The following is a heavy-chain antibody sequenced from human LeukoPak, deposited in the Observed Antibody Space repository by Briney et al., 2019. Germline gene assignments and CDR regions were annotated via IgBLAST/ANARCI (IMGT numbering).Heavy chain of an antibody. V-gene: IGHV1-8*01. D-gene: IGHD3-22*01. Sequence: ASVKVSCKASGYTFSNYDINWVRQVTGQGLEWMGWMNPDSGNTGYAQRFQGRVTLTRNPSISTAYMEVSSLRSEDTAVYYCARAPPGHYDSSGYYLPCPPDYWGQGTLVTVSS. J-gene: IGHJ4*02. CDR2: MNPDSGNT. CDR3: ARAPPGHYDSSGYYLPCPPDY. CDR1: GYTFSNYD.